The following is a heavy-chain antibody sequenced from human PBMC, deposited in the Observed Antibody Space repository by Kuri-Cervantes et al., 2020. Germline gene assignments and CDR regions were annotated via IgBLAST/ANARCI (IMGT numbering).Heavy chain of an antibody. CDR2: ISSQTGSK. CDR1: GFAPGFPFRSYT. V-gene: IGHV3-48*01. D-gene: IGHD2-2*01. CDR3: ARDLSAYCSSTSCHLGY. J-gene: IGHJ4*02. Sequence: GGSLRLSCTASGFAPGFPFRSYTMNWVRQAPGKGLEWVSSISSQTGSKYYADSVKGRFTISRDNAKNTLYLQMNSLRAEDTAVYYCARDLSAYCSSTSCHLGYWGQGTLVTVSS.